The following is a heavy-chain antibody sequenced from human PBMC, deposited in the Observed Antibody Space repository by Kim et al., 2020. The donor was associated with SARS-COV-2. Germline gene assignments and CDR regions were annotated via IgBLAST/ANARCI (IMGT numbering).Heavy chain of an antibody. CDR2: IIPIFGTA. J-gene: IGHJ5*02. V-gene: IGHV1-69*13. D-gene: IGHD3-22*01. CDR1: GGTFSSYA. CDR3: ARDDGIGHYYDSSGSRFDP. Sequence: SVKVSCKASGGTFSSYAISWVRQAPGQGLEWMGGIIPIFGTANYAQKFQGRVTITADESTSTAYMELSSLRSEDTAVYYCARDDGIGHYYDSSGSRFDPWGQGTLVTVSS.